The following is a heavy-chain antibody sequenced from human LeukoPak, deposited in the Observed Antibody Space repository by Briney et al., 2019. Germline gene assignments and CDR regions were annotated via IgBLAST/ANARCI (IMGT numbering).Heavy chain of an antibody. CDR2: IQQDGSEK. CDR1: GFTFSNYW. Sequence: GGSLRLSCAASGFTFSNYWMSWVRLAPGKGLEWVANIQQDGSEKYYVDSVKGRFTISRDNAKNSLSLQMNSLRAEDTAVYYCARCRAYGGNSLYCYYGMDVWGQGTTVTVSS. CDR3: ARCRAYGGNSLYCYYGMDV. J-gene: IGHJ6*02. D-gene: IGHD4-23*01. V-gene: IGHV3-7*01.